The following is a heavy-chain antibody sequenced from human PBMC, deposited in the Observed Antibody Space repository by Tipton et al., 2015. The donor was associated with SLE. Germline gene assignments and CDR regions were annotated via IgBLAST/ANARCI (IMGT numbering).Heavy chain of an antibody. J-gene: IGHJ5*02. Sequence: QVQLVQSGAEVKKPGASVKVSCKASGYTFTGYYIHWVRQAPRQGLEWMGRINPNSGVTKYAQNFQGRVTMTRDTSITTVFMELSSLTSDDTAVYYCATWFPSTGFDPWGQGTLVTVSS. CDR2: INPNSGVT. CDR1: GYTFTGYY. D-gene: IGHD1-1*01. CDR3: ATWFPSTGFDP. V-gene: IGHV1-2*06.